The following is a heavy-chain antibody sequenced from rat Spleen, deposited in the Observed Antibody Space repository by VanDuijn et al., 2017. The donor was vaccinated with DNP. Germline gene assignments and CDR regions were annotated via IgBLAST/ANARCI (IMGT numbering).Heavy chain of an antibody. D-gene: IGHD1-11*01. CDR1: GFTISDYA. CDR2: ITYDGGGT. V-gene: IGHV5-20*01. CDR3: STGRGGPDY. Sequence: EVQLVESGGDSVQPGRSLIVSCAASGFTISDYAMAWVRQAPTQGLEWVASITYDGGGTYYRDSVKGRFTISRDISKTSLYLQMNSLKSEDTATYYCSTGRGGPDYWGQGVMVTVSS. J-gene: IGHJ2*01.